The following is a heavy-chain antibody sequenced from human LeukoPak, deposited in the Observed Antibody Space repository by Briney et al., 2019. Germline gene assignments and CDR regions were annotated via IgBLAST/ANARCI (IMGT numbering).Heavy chain of an antibody. CDR1: RFTFSSYG. Sequence: PGGSLRLSCAASRFTFSSYGMHWVSQARGKGLEWVAVIWYDGSNKYYADSVKGRFTISRDNSKNTLYLQMNSLRAEDTAVYYCARDYRYYFDYWGQGTLVTVSS. D-gene: IGHD4-11*01. CDR2: IWYDGSNK. J-gene: IGHJ4*02. V-gene: IGHV3-33*01. CDR3: ARDYRYYFDY.